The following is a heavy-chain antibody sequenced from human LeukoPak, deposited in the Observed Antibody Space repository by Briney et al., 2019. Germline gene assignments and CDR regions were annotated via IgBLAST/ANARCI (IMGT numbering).Heavy chain of an antibody. CDR3: ARSAYYDYVWGSYRPFDY. CDR1: GGSISSSSYC. J-gene: IGHJ4*02. V-gene: IGHV4-39*01. CDR2: IYYSGST. Sequence: SETLSLTCTVSGGSISSSSYCWGWIRQPPGKGLEWIGSIYYSGSTYYDPSLKSRVTISVDTSNSQFSLKLSSVTAADTAVYYCARSAYYDYVWGSYRPFDYWGQGTLVTVSS. D-gene: IGHD3-16*02.